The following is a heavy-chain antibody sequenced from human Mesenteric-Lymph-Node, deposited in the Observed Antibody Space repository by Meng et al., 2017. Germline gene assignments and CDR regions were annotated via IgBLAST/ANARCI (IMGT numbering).Heavy chain of an antibody. V-gene: IGHV3-11*04. D-gene: IGHD2-2*01. Sequence: GESLKISCAASGFTFSDYYMSWIRQAPGKGLEWGSYISSSGSTIYYADSVKGRFTISRDNAKNSQYLQMNSRRAENTAVYDGARAKVVPVASSDDAFDLWGQGTTVTVSS. CDR3: ARAKVVPVASSDDAFDL. CDR2: ISSSGSTI. J-gene: IGHJ3*01. CDR1: GFTFSDYY.